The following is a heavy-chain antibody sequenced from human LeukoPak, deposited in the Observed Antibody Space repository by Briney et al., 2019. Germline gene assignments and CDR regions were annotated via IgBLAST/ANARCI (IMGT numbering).Heavy chain of an antibody. CDR2: ISGSGGST. Sequence: GGSLRLSCAASGFTFSSYAMSWVRQAPGKGLEWVSGISGSGGSTYYADSVRGRFTISRDNAKSTLYLQMNSLRAEDTAVYYCARVRDDYTYFDCWGQGTLVTVSS. CDR1: GFTFSSYA. V-gene: IGHV3-23*01. CDR3: ARVRDDYTYFDC. J-gene: IGHJ4*02. D-gene: IGHD4-11*01.